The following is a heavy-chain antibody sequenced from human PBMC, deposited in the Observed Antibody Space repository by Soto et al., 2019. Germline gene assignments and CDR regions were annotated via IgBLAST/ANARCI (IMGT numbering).Heavy chain of an antibody. CDR1: GGTFSSYA. CDR3: ARDGSDTAMAHFDY. Sequence: SVKVSCKASGGTFSSYAISWVRQAPGQGLEWMGGIIPIFGTANYAQKFQGRVTITADESTSTAYMELSSLRSEDTAVYYCARDGSDTAMAHFDYWGQGTLVTVAS. D-gene: IGHD5-18*01. J-gene: IGHJ4*02. CDR2: IIPIFGTA. V-gene: IGHV1-69*13.